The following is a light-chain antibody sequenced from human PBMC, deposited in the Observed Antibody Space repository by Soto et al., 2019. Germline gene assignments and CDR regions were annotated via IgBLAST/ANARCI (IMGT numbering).Light chain of an antibody. Sequence: QSVLTQPPSVSGAPGQRVTISCTGSSSNIGAGYDVHWYQQLPGTAPKLLIYGNSNRPSGVPDRFSGSKSGTSASLAITGLQAEDEADYYCQSYDSSLENVVFRGGTKLTVL. CDR3: QSYDSSLENVV. CDR2: GNS. CDR1: SSNIGAGYD. J-gene: IGLJ2*01. V-gene: IGLV1-40*01.